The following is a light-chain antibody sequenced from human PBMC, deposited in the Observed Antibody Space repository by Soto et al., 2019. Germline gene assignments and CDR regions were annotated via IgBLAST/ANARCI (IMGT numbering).Light chain of an antibody. CDR1: QSSASSY. CDR2: RTF. J-gene: IGKJ4*01. Sequence: EIVLTQSPGTLSLSPGERATLSCRASQSSASSYLAWYQQKPGQPPRLLLYRTFNRATGIPDRFSASGSGTDFTLSISRLEPEDFAVYFCQQFSRPPLTFGGGTKVEI. V-gene: IGKV3-20*01. CDR3: QQFSRPPLT.